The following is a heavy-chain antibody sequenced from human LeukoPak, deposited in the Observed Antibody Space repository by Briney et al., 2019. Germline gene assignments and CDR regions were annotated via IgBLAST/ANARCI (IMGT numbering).Heavy chain of an antibody. D-gene: IGHD2-15*01. CDR3: ARRCSGGSCCDY. Sequence: TPSETLSLTSGVSGASIINYYGSWILKSAGKGLEWIGRIYSSGTTNYNPSLESRVSFSVDTSRNQVSLRLTSLTAADTAVYYCARRCSGGSCCDYWGQGTLVTVSS. J-gene: IGHJ4*02. CDR1: GASIINYY. V-gene: IGHV4-4*07. CDR2: IYSSGTT.